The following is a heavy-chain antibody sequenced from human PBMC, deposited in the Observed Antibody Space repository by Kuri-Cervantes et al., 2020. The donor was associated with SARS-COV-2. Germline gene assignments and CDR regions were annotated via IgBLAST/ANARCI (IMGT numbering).Heavy chain of an antibody. CDR1: GFTFSNSY. V-gene: IGHV3-19*01. D-gene: IGHD6-13*01. CDR2: VSWNGSRK. Sequence: LSLTCASSGFTFSNSYMNWVRQAPGKGLEWVSDVSWNGSRKHYADSVKGRFIISRDNSRNFLYQQMNSLRPEDMAVYYCVRHKAAAGIVAPDWGQGTLVTVSS. CDR3: VRHKAAAGIVAPD. J-gene: IGHJ4*02.